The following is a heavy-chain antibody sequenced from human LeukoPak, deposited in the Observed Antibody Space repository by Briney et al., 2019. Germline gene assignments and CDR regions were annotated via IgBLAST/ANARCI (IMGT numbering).Heavy chain of an antibody. CDR3: ARAIRGGDYSYYGMDV. CDR2: INHSGST. J-gene: IGHJ6*02. V-gene: IGHV4-34*01. D-gene: IGHD2-15*01. Sequence: PSETLSLTCAVYGGSFSGYYWSWIRQPPGKGLEWIGEINHSGSTNYNPSLKSRVTISVDTSKNQFSLKLSSVTAADTAVYYCARAIRGGDYSYYGMDVWGQGTTVTVSS. CDR1: GGSFSGYY.